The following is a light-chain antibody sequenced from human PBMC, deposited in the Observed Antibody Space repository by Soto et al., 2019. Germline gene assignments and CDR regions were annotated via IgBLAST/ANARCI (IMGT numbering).Light chain of an antibody. CDR2: AAS. J-gene: IGKJ1*01. CDR1: HSFSKY. CDR3: QQSYSSSWT. Sequence: DIQLTHSPSSLSASVVDRFTITCLTSHSFSKYVSWYQQKPGKAPKPLIYAASSLQTGVPSRFSGSGSGTYFTLTISSLQPEDFATYYCQQSYSSSWTFGQGTKVDI. V-gene: IGKV1-39*01.